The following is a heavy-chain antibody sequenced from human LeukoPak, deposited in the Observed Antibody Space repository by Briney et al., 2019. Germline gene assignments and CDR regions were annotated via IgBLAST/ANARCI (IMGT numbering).Heavy chain of an antibody. CDR2: ISGSGGST. V-gene: IGHV3-23*01. Sequence: GRSLRLSCAASGFTFSSYSMNWVRQAPGKGLEWVSAISGSGGSTYYADSVKGRFTISRDNSKNTLYLQMNSLRAEDTAVYYCAKRGENRNYYYGMDVWGQGTTVTVSS. D-gene: IGHD3-10*02. J-gene: IGHJ6*02. CDR3: AKRGENRNYYYGMDV. CDR1: GFTFSSYS.